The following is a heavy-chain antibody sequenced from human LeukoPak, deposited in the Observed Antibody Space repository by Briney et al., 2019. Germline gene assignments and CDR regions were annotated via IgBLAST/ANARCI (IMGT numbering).Heavy chain of an antibody. CDR1: GGSISSSSYC. Sequence: ETLSLTCTVSGGSISSSSYCWGLIRQPPGKGLEWIGTIYYSGSTSYNPSLKSRVTMSADTSKNQFSLKLSSVTAADTAVYYCARARESSSWYTHFFDYWGQGSLVTVSS. J-gene: IGHJ4*02. D-gene: IGHD6-13*01. CDR3: ARARESSSWYTHFFDY. V-gene: IGHV4-39*07. CDR2: IYYSGST.